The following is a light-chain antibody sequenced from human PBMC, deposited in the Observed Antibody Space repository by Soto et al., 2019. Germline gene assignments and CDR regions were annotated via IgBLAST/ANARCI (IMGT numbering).Light chain of an antibody. CDR1: QSISSW. CDR3: QQYNSYWWT. CDR2: KAS. Sequence: DIQMTQSPSTLSASVGDRVTITCRASQSISSWLAWYQQKPGKAPKLLIYKASSLESGVPSRFSGSGSGTAFTLTISSLQPDDFATYYCQQYNSYWWTFGQGPKVEIK. V-gene: IGKV1-5*03. J-gene: IGKJ1*01.